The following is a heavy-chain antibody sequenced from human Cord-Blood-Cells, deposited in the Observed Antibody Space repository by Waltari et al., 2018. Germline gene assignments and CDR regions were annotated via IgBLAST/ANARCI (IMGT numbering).Heavy chain of an antibody. CDR2: IKQDGSEK. D-gene: IGHD1-7*01. Sequence: EVQLVESGGGWVQPGGPLRLSCAASGFTFRSYWMSWVRQAPGKGLEWVANIKQDGSEKYYVDSVKGRFTISRDNAKNSLYLQMNSLRAEDTAVYYCARRSVGLELQNWGQGTLVTVSS. CDR1: GFTFRSYW. V-gene: IGHV3-7*01. CDR3: ARRSVGLELQN. J-gene: IGHJ4*02.